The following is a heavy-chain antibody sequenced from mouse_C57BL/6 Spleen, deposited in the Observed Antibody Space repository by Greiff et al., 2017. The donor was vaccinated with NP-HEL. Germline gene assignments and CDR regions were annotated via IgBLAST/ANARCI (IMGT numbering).Heavy chain of an antibody. CDR3: AREGYGTPFAY. CDR1: GYSITSGYY. V-gene: IGHV3-6*01. J-gene: IGHJ3*01. Sequence: EVKLQESGPGLVKPSQSLSLTCSVTGYSITSGYYWNWIRQFPGNKLEWMGYISYDGSNNYNPSLKNRISIPRDTSKNQFFLKLNSVTTEDTATYYCAREGYGTPFAYWGQGTLVTVSA. D-gene: IGHD1-1*01. CDR2: ISYDGSN.